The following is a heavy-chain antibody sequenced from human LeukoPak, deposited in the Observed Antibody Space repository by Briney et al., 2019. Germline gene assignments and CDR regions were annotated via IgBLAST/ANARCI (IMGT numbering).Heavy chain of an antibody. CDR2: IYYSGST. V-gene: IGHV4-59*01. J-gene: IGHJ3*02. Sequence: PSETLSLTCTVSGGSISSYYRSWIRQPPGKGLEWIGYIYYSGSTNYNPSLKSRVTISVDTSKNQFSLKLSSVTAADTAVYYCAMKYYYDSSGYYFTFDIWGQGTMVTVSS. CDR1: GGSISSYY. CDR3: AMKYYYDSSGYYFTFDI. D-gene: IGHD3-22*01.